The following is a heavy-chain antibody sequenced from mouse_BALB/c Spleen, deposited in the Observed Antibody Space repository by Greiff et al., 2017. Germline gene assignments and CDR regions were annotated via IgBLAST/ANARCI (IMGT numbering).Heavy chain of an antibody. CDR2: INPGSGGT. Sequence: VKLQESGAELVRPGTSVKVSCKASGYAFTNYLIEWVKQRPGQGLEWIGVINPGSGGTNYNEKFKGKATLTADKSSSTAYMQLSSLTSDDSAVYFCANHGNPYAMDYWGQGTSVTVSS. CDR1: GYAFTNYL. V-gene: IGHV1-54*01. D-gene: IGHD2-1*01. CDR3: ANHGNPYAMDY. J-gene: IGHJ4*01.